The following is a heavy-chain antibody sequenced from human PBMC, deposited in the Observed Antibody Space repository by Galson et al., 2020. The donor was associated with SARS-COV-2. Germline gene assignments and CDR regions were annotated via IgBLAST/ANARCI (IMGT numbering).Heavy chain of an antibody. Sequence: TGGSLRLSCAASGFTFSDYYMSWIRQAPGKGLEWVSYISSSGSTIYYADSVKGRFTISRDNAKNSLYLQMNSLRADDTAVYYCARDSVPAAMGQSNYYYYGMDVWGQGTTVTVSS. CDR3: ARDSVPAAMGQSNYYYYGMDV. V-gene: IGHV3-11*01. J-gene: IGHJ6*02. D-gene: IGHD2-2*01. CDR1: GFTFSDYY. CDR2: ISSSGSTI.